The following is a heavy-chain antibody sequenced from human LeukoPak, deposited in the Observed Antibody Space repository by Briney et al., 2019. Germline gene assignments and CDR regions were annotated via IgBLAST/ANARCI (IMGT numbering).Heavy chain of an antibody. CDR3: ASVALGTSNFGP. D-gene: IGHD1-1*01. Sequence: SETLSLTCAVYGGSFSGYYWSWIRQPPGKGLEWIGEISHSGSTTNYNPSLKSRVTISVDTSKNQFSLKLSSVTAADTAVYYCASVALGTSNFGPWGQGTLVTVFS. V-gene: IGHV4-34*01. CDR1: GGSFSGYY. J-gene: IGHJ5*02. CDR2: ISHSGSTT.